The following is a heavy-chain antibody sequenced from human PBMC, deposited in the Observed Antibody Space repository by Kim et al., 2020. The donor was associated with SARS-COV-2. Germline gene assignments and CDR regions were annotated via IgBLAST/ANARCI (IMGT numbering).Heavy chain of an antibody. Sequence: ASVKVSCKFSGYTLTELSIHWVRQAPGKGLEWMGGFDPEDGETIYAQKFQGRVTMTEDTSTDTAYMDLSSLRSEDTAVYYCAAALAVAGRSSDYSYYYGMDVWGQGTTVTVSS. V-gene: IGHV1-24*01. J-gene: IGHJ6*02. D-gene: IGHD6-19*01. CDR1: GYTLTELS. CDR2: FDPEDGET. CDR3: AAALAVAGRSSDYSYYYGMDV.